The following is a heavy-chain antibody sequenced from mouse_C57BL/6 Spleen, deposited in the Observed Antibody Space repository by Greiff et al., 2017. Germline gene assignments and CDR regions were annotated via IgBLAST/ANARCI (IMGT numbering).Heavy chain of an antibody. CDR3: ARHHYYGSSYDAMDY. CDR1: GFTFSSYT. CDR2: ISGGGGNT. V-gene: IGHV5-9*01. Sequence: EVKLQESGGGLVKPGGSLKLSCAASGFTFSSYTMSWVRQTPEKRLEWVATISGGGGNTYYPDSVKGRFTISRDNAKNTLYLQMSSLRSEDTALYYCARHHYYGSSYDAMDYWGQGTSVTVSS. D-gene: IGHD1-1*01. J-gene: IGHJ4*01.